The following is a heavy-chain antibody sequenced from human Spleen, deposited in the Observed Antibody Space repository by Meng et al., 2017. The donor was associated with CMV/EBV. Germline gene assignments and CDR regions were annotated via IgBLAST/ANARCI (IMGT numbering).Heavy chain of an antibody. Sequence: TVSGAYIPHGGYYWSWIRQHPERGLEWIGFIYFSGVTYDNPSLKSRITISVDASKRQFFLKLNSVTAADTAVYYCAKTDSREGGFDSWGQGTLVTVSS. V-gene: IGHV4-31*03. D-gene: IGHD1-1*01. CDR1: GAYIPHGGYY. CDR2: IYFSGVT. CDR3: AKTDSREGGFDS. J-gene: IGHJ4*02.